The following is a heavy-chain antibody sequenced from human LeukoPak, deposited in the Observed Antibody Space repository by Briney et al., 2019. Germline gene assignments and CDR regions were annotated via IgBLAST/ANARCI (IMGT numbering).Heavy chain of an antibody. Sequence: SETLSLTCTVSGGSISSSSYYWGWIRQPPGKGLEWIGSIYYSGSTYYNPSLKSRVTISVDTSKNQLSLKLSSVTAADTAVYYCARISSGYYYYFDYWGQGTLVTVSS. J-gene: IGHJ4*02. CDR2: IYYSGST. V-gene: IGHV4-39*01. CDR1: GGSISSSSYY. D-gene: IGHD3-22*01. CDR3: ARISSGYYYYFDY.